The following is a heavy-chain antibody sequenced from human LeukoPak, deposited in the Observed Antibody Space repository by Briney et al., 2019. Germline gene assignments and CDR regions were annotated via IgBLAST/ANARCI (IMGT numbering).Heavy chain of an antibody. J-gene: IGHJ3*02. CDR1: GGSISSGGYY. Sequence: SQTLSLTCTVSGGSISSGGYYWSWIRQPPGKGLEWIGYIYHSGSTYYNPSLKSRVTISVDRSKNQFSLKLSSVTAADTAVYYCARRSSGWPKGAFDIWGQGTMVTVSS. V-gene: IGHV4-30-2*01. CDR2: IYHSGST. D-gene: IGHD6-19*01. CDR3: ARRSSGWPKGAFDI.